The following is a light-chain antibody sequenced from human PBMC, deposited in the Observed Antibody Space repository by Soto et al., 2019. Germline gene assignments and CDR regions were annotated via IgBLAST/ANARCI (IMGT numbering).Light chain of an antibody. CDR2: SNN. Sequence: QSVLTQPPSASGTPGQRVTISCSGSSSNIGSNPVDWYQQLPGTAPKVLIYSNNQRPAGVPARFSGSKAGTSASLAISGLQSEDETDYYCAAWDDSLNGVVFGGGTKVNVL. CDR3: AAWDDSLNGVV. J-gene: IGLJ2*01. V-gene: IGLV1-44*01. CDR1: SSNIGSNP.